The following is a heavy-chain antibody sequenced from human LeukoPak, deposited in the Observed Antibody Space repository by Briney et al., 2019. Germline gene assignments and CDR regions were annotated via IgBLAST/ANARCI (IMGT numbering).Heavy chain of an antibody. V-gene: IGHV1-3*01. CDR2: ISAGNGNT. D-gene: IGHD1-26*01. CDR1: GYTFTSYA. Sequence: ASVKVSCKASGYTFTSYAIHWVRQAPGQRLEWMGWISAGNGNTKYSQNFQGRVTFISNASATTAFMELSSLRSEDAAVYYCARDSGSGNNDYWGQGTLVTVSS. CDR3: ARDSGSGNNDY. J-gene: IGHJ4*02.